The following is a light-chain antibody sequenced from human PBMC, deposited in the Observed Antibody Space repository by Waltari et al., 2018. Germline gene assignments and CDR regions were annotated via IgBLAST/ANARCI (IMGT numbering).Light chain of an antibody. CDR1: SDINVGDFN. CDR2: YKSDSEK. Sequence: QPVLTQPPSSSASPGESARLTCTLPSDINVGDFNIYWYQQKPGSPPRFLLYYKSDSEKAQGSGVPSRFSGFKDASAHAGILLISGLQSEDEADYYCMFWPSNVWVFGGGTKLTVL. CDR3: MFWPSNVWV. J-gene: IGLJ3*02. V-gene: IGLV5-37*01.